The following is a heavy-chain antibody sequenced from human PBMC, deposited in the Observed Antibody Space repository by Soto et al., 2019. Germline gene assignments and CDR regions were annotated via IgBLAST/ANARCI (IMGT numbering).Heavy chain of an antibody. CDR3: ARVNPDGYYSDSSGSYYFDY. Sequence: SETLSLTCTVSGGSISSYYWSWIRQPPGKGLEWIGYIYYSGSTNYNPSLKSRVTISVDTSKNQFSLKLSSVTAADTAVYYCARVNPDGYYSDSSGSYYFDYWGQGTLVTVSS. CDR2: IYYSGST. D-gene: IGHD3-22*01. CDR1: GGSISSYY. V-gene: IGHV4-59*01. J-gene: IGHJ4*02.